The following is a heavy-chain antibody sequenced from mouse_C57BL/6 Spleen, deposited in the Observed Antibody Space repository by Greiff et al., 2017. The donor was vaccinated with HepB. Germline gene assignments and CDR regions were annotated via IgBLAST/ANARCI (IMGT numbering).Heavy chain of an antibody. CDR3: ARWLDDGYYARDY. Sequence: QVQLQQPGAELVKPGASVKLSCKASGYTFTSYWMHWVKQRPGQGLEWIGMIHPNSGSTNYNEKFKSKATLTVDKSSSTAYMQLSSLTSEDSAVYYCARWLDDGYYARDYWGQGTSVTVSS. CDR2: IHPNSGST. J-gene: IGHJ4*01. CDR1: GYTFTSYW. V-gene: IGHV1-64*01. D-gene: IGHD2-2*01.